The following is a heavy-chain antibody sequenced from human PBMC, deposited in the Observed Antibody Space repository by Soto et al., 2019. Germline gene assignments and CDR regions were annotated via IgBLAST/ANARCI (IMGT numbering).Heavy chain of an antibody. Sequence: ASVKVSCKASGYTFTSYDINWVRQATGQGPEWMGWMNPNSGNTGYAQKFQGRVTMTRNTSISTAYMELSSLRSEDTAVYYCARTTSYYYYYYGMDVWGQGTTVTVSS. V-gene: IGHV1-8*01. CDR1: GYTFTSYD. CDR3: ARTTSYYYYYYGMDV. D-gene: IGHD4-17*01. J-gene: IGHJ6*02. CDR2: MNPNSGNT.